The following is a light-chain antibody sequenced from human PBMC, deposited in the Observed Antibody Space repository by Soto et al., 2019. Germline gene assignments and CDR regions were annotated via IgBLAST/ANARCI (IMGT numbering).Light chain of an antibody. V-gene: IGKV3-20*01. CDR2: RVF. CDR1: QSVGES. J-gene: IGKJ1*01. CDR3: QQFGGSPRT. Sequence: EIVLTQSPGTLSLSPGERATLSCRASQSVGESLVWYQQKPGQAPRLLISRVFNRATGIPDRFSGSGSGTDFTLTISRLEPEDFAVYYCQQFGGSPRTFGRGTKVERK.